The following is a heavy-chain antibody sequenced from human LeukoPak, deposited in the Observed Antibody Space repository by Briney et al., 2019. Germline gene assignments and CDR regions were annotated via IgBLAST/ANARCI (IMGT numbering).Heavy chain of an antibody. CDR1: GYSISSGYY. V-gene: IGHV4-38-2*02. Sequence: SETLSLTCTVSGYSISSGYYWGWIRQPPGKGLEWIGSMFHSGSTYYNPSLKSRVTMSVDTSKNQFSLKLSSVTAADTAVYYCARAMVRGVIIMGFNWFDPWGQGTLVTVSS. J-gene: IGHJ5*02. CDR2: MFHSGST. D-gene: IGHD3-10*01. CDR3: ARAMVRGVIIMGFNWFDP.